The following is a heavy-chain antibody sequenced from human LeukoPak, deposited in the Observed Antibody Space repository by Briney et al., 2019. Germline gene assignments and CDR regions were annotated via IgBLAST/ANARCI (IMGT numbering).Heavy chain of an antibody. CDR1: GFTFRAYS. J-gene: IGHJ4*02. V-gene: IGHV3-48*02. Sequence: GGSLRLSCAASGFTFRAYSMNWVRQAPGKGLEWVSYISSSSNTIYYADSVKGRFTISRDNAKNSLYLQMNSLRDEDTAVYYCARDPSGSYYSTFDYWGQGTLVTVSS. CDR3: ARDPSGSYYSTFDY. D-gene: IGHD1-26*01. CDR2: ISSSSNTI.